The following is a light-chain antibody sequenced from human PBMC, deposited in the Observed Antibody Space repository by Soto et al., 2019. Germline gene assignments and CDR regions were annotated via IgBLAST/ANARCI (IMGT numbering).Light chain of an antibody. CDR2: APS. J-gene: IGKJ2*01. V-gene: IGKV1-39*01. Sequence: DIQMTQSPSSLSASVGDRITITCRASQSISAYLNWYQHKPGKASKLLIFAPSTLQTGVPSRFSGSRAGTHFTLTISALQPEEFATYSCQQTFSSPITFAQGTKLEI. CDR3: QQTFSSPIT. CDR1: QSISAY.